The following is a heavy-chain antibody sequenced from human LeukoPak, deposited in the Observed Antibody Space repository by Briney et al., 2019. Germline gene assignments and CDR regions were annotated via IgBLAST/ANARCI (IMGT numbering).Heavy chain of an antibody. CDR1: GFTFSGSA. Sequence: PGGSLRLSCAASGFTFSGSAVHWVRQASGKGLDWVGRIRSKANSYATAYAASVKGRFTISRDDSKNTAYLQMNSLKTEDTAVYYCTASVRYVDTAMEIDYWGQGTLVTVSS. V-gene: IGHV3-73*01. J-gene: IGHJ4*02. CDR2: IRSKANSYAT. CDR3: TASVRYVDTAMEIDY. D-gene: IGHD5-18*01.